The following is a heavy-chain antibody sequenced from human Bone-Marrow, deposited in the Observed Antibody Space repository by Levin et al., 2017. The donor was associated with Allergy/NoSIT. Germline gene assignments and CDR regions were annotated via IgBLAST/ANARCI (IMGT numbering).Heavy chain of an antibody. V-gene: IGHV3-7*01. CDR2: IKPDGTDK. Sequence: GGSLRLSCAASGFTFNKIWMSWVRQAPGKGLEWVANIKPDGTDKNYVDSVKGRFIISRDNAENSLTLQMNSLRVEDTAVYYCTTGGAWFLYWGQGTPVTVSS. D-gene: IGHD2-21*02. J-gene: IGHJ4*02. CDR3: TTGGAWFLY. CDR1: GFTFNKIW.